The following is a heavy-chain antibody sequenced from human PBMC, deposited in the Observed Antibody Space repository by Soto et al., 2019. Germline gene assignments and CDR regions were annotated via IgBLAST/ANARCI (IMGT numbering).Heavy chain of an antibody. V-gene: IGHV1-18*01. CDR1: GYTFTSYG. J-gene: IGHJ6*02. CDR2: ISAYNGNT. D-gene: IGHD6-19*01. CDR3: ARDAGHSSGRWRRSYGMDV. Sequence: ASVKVSCKASGYTFTSYGISWVRQAPGQGLEWMGWISAYNGNTNYAQKLQGRVTMTTDTSTSTAYMELRSLRSDDTAVYYCARDAGHSSGRWRRSYGMDVWGQGTTVTVSS.